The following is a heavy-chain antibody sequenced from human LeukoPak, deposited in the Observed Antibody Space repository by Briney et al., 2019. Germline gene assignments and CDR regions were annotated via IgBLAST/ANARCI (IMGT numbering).Heavy chain of an antibody. D-gene: IGHD3-3*01. Sequence: ASVKVSCKASGYTFTSYGISWVRQAPGQGLEWMGWISAYNGNTNYAQKFQGRVTMPTDSLTSTAYIELSRLRSDDTVVYYCATALFSYSITIFGVVIRHYYYYMDVWGKGTTVTVSS. CDR2: ISAYNGNT. J-gene: IGHJ6*03. CDR1: GYTFTSYG. V-gene: IGHV1-18*01. CDR3: ATALFSYSITIFGVVIRHYYYYMDV.